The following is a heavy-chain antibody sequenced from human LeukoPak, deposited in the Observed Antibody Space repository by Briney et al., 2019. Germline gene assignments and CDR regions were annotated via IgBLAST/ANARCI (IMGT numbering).Heavy chain of an antibody. CDR1: GFTFSSYT. J-gene: IGHJ4*02. CDR2: ISGSGGST. V-gene: IGHV3-23*01. D-gene: IGHD3-3*01. Sequence: GGSLRLSCAASGFTFSSYTMSRVRQAPGKGLEWVSAISGSGGSTYYADSVKGRFTISRDNSKNTLYLQMNSLRAEDTAVYYCAKGIRHYDFWSWGQGTLVTVSS. CDR3: AKGIRHYDFWS.